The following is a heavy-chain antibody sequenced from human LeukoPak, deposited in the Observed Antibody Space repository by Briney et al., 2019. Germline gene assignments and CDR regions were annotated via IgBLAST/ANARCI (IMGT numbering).Heavy chain of an antibody. D-gene: IGHD4-23*01. V-gene: IGHV1-2*02. CDR1: GYTFSGYY. CDR3: ARDGSARPGNNNFYY. J-gene: IGHJ4*02. Sequence: GASVKVSCKASGYTFSGYYLHWVRQAPGQGLEWMGWISPNSGDTNYAQEFQGRVTMTRDTSISTVYMELSGLTSDDTAVYYCARDGSARPGNNNFYYWGQGTLVTVSS. CDR2: ISPNSGDT.